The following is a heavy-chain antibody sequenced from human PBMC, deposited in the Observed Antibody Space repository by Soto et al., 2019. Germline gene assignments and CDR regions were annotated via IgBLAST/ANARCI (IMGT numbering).Heavy chain of an antibody. CDR3: ARHWCSGITGSTGYYYYGMDV. CDR1: GGSISSGDYY. Sequence: SETLSLTCTVSGGSISSGDYYWSWIRQPPGKGLEWIGYIYYSGSTYYNPSLKSRVTISVDTSKNQFSLKLSSVTAADTAVYYCARHWCSGITGSTGYYYYGMDVWGQGTTVTVSS. D-gene: IGHD1-7*01. J-gene: IGHJ6*02. V-gene: IGHV4-30-4*01. CDR2: IYYSGST.